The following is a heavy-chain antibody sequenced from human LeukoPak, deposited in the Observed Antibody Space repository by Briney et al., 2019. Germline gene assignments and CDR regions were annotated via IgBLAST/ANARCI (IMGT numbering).Heavy chain of an antibody. J-gene: IGHJ4*02. V-gene: IGHV4-59*01. D-gene: IGHD3-22*01. Sequence: PSETLSLTCTVSGGSIRSYYWSRIRQPPRKGLEWIGYIDDNGSTNYNPSLKSRITISIDTSKNQFSLKLSSVTAADTAVYYCASLYYYDSSSHIFDYWGQGTLVTVSS. CDR1: GGSIRSYY. CDR2: IDDNGST. CDR3: ASLYYYDSSSHIFDY.